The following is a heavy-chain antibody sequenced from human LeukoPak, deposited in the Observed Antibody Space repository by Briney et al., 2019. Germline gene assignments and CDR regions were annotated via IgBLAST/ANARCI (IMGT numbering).Heavy chain of an antibody. CDR2: MRPTDAYT. D-gene: IGHD6-19*01. V-gene: IGHV1-46*01. J-gene: IGHJ4*02. CDR1: GFSLTNNY. Sequence: ASVRVSCKAFGFSLTNNYMHWVRQAPGQGLEWMGYMRPTDAYTGYAPKFQGRVTVTRDTSTNTLYMELSSLGSDDTAVYYCVREGAVALKHFDLWGQGTLLTVSS. CDR3: VREGAVALKHFDL.